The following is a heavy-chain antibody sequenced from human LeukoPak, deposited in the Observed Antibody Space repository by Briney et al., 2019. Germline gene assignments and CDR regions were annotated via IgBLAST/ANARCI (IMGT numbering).Heavy chain of an antibody. V-gene: IGHV3-30*18. Sequence: GRSLRLSCAASGFTFSSYGMHSVRQPPGKGLERVAVISYDGSNKYYADSVKGRFTISRDNSKNTLYLQMNSLRAEDTAVYYCAKDSIAVAGPGYYWGQGTLVTVSS. CDR1: GFTFSSYG. CDR3: AKDSIAVAGPGYY. D-gene: IGHD6-19*01. CDR2: ISYDGSNK. J-gene: IGHJ4*02.